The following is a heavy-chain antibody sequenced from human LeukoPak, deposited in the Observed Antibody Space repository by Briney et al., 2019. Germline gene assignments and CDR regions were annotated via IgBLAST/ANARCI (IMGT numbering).Heavy chain of an antibody. CDR2: MYISGRT. Sequence: SQXLSLTCTVSGGSISGGRYYWSWLRQPAGKGREWIGRMYISGRTNDNPSIKSRVTISVDTSKNQFSLKLSSVTAADTAVYYCARESIVGATIFDYWGQGTLVTVSS. CDR3: ARESIVGATIFDY. V-gene: IGHV4-61*02. J-gene: IGHJ4*02. CDR1: GGSISGGRYY. D-gene: IGHD1-26*01.